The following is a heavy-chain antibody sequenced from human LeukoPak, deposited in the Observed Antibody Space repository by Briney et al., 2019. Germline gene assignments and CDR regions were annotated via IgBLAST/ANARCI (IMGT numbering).Heavy chain of an antibody. V-gene: IGHV3-23*01. J-gene: IGHJ4*02. CDR3: AKDILDALGGIYGPFDN. Sequence: GGSLRLSCAASGFTFSSYAMSWVRQAPGEGLEWVSVIGGSDGRTYYADSVKGRFTTSRDNSKNMLYLQMNRLRAEDTAVYYCAKDILDALGGIYGPFDNWGQGTLVSVSS. CDR1: GFTFSSYA. CDR2: IGGSDGRT. D-gene: IGHD2-15*01.